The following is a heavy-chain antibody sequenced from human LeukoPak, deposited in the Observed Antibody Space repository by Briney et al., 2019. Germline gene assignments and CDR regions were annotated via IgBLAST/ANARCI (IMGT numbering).Heavy chain of an antibody. CDR3: AGESLEFRFFDF. CDR2: IYTTGRT. V-gene: IGHV4-61*02. J-gene: IGHJ4*02. Sequence: SQTLSLTCTVSGGSISSGSYYWSWIRQPAGKGLEWIGRIYTTGRTIYNPSLKSQVTISINTSKNQFSLKLTSVTATDTAMYYCAGESLEFRFFDFWGQGALVTVSS. D-gene: IGHD1-1*01. CDR1: GGSISSGSYY.